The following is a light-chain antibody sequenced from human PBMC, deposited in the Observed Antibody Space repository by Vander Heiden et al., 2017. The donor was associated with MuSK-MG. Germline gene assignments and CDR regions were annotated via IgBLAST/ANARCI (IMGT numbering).Light chain of an antibody. CDR3: QQYKNWPPGT. J-gene: IGKJ5*01. CDR2: RAS. V-gene: IGKV3D-15*01. Sequence: EIVMTQSPVILSLSPGQRATLSCRASQSINSYLAWYQQKPGQAPRLLIYRASTRATGIPARFSVSGSETDFTLTISSLQSEDFAVYYCQQYKNWPPGTFGQGTRLDIK. CDR1: QSINSY.